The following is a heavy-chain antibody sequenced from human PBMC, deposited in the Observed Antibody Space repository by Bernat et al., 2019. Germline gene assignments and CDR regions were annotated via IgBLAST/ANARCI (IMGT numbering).Heavy chain of an antibody. CDR1: GYTLTELS. CDR2: FDPEDGET. D-gene: IGHD2-21*02. CDR3: ATVMLLADCGGDCDRGGAFDM. Sequence: QVQLVQSGAEVKKPGASVKVSCKVSGYTLTELSMHWVRQAPGKGLEWMGGFDPEDGETIYEQKLQGRVNMTEDTSTDTDYMELSSLRAEDTDEYYCATVMLLADCGGDCDRGGAFDMWSQGTVVTVTS. J-gene: IGHJ3*02. V-gene: IGHV1-24*01.